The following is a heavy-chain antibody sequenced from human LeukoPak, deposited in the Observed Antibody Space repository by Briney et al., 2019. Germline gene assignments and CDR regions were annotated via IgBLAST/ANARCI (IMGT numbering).Heavy chain of an antibody. CDR3: ASIRFLEWLFDY. D-gene: IGHD3-3*01. CDR1: GGSISSSSYY. Sequence: SETLSLTCTVSGGSISSSSYYWGWIRQPPGKGLEWIGSIYYSGSTYYNPSLKSRVTISVDTSKNQFSLKLSSVTAADTAVYYCASIRFLEWLFDYWAREPWSPSPQ. CDR2: IYYSGST. V-gene: IGHV4-39*01. J-gene: IGHJ4*02.